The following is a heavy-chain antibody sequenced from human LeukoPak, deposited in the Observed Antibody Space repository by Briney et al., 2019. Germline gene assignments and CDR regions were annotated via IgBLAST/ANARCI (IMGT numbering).Heavy chain of an antibody. CDR1: GFTFSSYA. J-gene: IGHJ5*01. V-gene: IGHV3-53*01. CDR2: IYSGGST. CDR3: ARDPVGSGWFDC. Sequence: GGSLRLSCAASGFTFSSYAMSWVRQAPGKGLEWVSVIYSGGSTYYADSVKGRFTISRDNSKNTLYLQMNSLRAEDTAVYYCARDPVGSGWFDCWGQGTLVTVSS. D-gene: IGHD6-19*01.